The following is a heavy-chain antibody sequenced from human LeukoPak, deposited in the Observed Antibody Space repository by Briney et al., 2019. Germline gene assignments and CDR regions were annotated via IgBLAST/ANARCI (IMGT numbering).Heavy chain of an antibody. J-gene: IGHJ4*02. CDR3: ARDYGGNYFDY. CDR1: GYTFTSYY. V-gene: IGHV1-46*01. D-gene: IGHD4-23*01. Sequence: ASVKVSCKASGYTFTSYYMYWVRQAPGQGLEWMGIINPSGGSTSYAQKFQGRVTMTRDTSTSTVYMELSSLRSEDTAVYYCARDYGGNYFDYWGQGTLVTVSS. CDR2: INPSGGST.